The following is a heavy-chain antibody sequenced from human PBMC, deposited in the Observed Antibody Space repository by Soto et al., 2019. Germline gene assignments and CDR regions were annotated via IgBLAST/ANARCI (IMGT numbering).Heavy chain of an antibody. D-gene: IGHD2-2*01. Sequence: QVQLVQSGAEVKKPGSSVKVSCKASRGTFSSYAISWVRQAPGQGLEWMGGIIPISGTANYAQKFQGRVTITADESTSTAYMELSSPRSEDTAVYYCARSQGSSTSLEIYYYYYYGMDVWGQGTTVTVSS. J-gene: IGHJ6*02. CDR1: RGTFSSYA. CDR3: ARSQGSSTSLEIYYYYYYGMDV. CDR2: IIPISGTA. V-gene: IGHV1-69*01.